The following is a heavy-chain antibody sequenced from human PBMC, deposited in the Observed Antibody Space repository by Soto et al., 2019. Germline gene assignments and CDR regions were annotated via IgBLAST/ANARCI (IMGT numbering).Heavy chain of an antibody. J-gene: IGHJ5*02. D-gene: IGHD3-16*01. V-gene: IGHV4-61*08. CDR1: GGSISSDGYY. Sequence: QVQLQESGPGLVKPSETLSLTCTVSGGSISSDGYYWNWIRQPPGKGLEWIGYFYYTGDTNYNPSLKGRVTISLDTSKNQFSLRLTSVTAADTAVHYCSRNWGTWGQGTLVTVSS. CDR3: SRNWGT. CDR2: FYYTGDT.